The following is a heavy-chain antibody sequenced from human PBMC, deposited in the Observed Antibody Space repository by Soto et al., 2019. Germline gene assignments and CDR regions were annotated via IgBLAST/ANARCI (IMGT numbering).Heavy chain of an antibody. J-gene: IGHJ4*02. CDR2: IYYSGST. Sequence: QVQLQELGPGLVKPSETLSLTCTVSGGSIRSYYWIWIRQPPGKGLEWIGYIYYSGSTNYNPSLKSRVTISVDTSKNQFSLKLSSVTAADTAVYYCARAGYSRGTDYWGQGTLVTVSS. D-gene: IGHD6-13*01. V-gene: IGHV4-59*01. CDR1: GGSIRSYY. CDR3: ARAGYSRGTDY.